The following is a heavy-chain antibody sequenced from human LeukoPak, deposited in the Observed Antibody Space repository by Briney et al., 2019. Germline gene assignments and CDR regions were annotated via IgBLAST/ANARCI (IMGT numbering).Heavy chain of an antibody. CDR2: INHSGST. J-gene: IGHJ6*02. Sequence: SSETLSLTCAVYGGSFSGYYWSWIRQPPGKGLEWIGEINHSGSTNYNPSLKSRVTISVDTSKNQFSLKLSSVTAADTAVYYCASLRLGCSSTSCRFGGMDVWGQGTTVTVSS. D-gene: IGHD2-2*01. CDR1: GGSFSGYY. CDR3: ASLRLGCSSTSCRFGGMDV. V-gene: IGHV4-34*01.